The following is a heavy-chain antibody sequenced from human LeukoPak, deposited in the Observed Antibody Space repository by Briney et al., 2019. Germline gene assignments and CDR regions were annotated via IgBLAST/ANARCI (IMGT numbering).Heavy chain of an antibody. Sequence: ASVKVSCKASGYTFTSYGISWVRQAPGQGLEWMGWISAYNGNTNYAQKLQGRVTMTTDTSTSTAYMELRSLRSDDTAVYYCARVVVPAAKDYYYYYMDVWGKGTTVTVSS. CDR1: GYTFTSYG. CDR2: ISAYNGNT. CDR3: ARVVVPAAKDYYYYYMDV. V-gene: IGHV1-18*01. D-gene: IGHD2-2*01. J-gene: IGHJ6*03.